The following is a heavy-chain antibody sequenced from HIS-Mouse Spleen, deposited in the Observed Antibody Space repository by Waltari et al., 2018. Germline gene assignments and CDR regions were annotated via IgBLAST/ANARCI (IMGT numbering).Heavy chain of an antibody. V-gene: IGHV4-39*07. CDR2: IYYSGRT. J-gene: IGHJ4*02. CDR3: RSSITMVRGVIITYYFDY. Sequence: QLQLQESGPGLVKPSETLSLTCTVSGGSISSSSYYWGWIRQPPGRGLEWIGSIYYSGRTYYNPSLKGRVTISVDTSKNQFSLKLSSVTAADTAVYYCRSSITMVRGVIITYYFDYWGQGTLVTVSS. CDR1: GGSISSSSYY. D-gene: IGHD3-10*01.